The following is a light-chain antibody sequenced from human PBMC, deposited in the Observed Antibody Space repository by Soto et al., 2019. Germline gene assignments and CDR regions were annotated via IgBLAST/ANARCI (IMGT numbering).Light chain of an antibody. CDR3: QQYGSSPLYT. V-gene: IGKV3-20*01. CDR2: GAS. CDR1: QSVSSSD. J-gene: IGKJ2*01. Sequence: IVLTQAPGTLSLSPGDRATLSCRASQSVSSSDFAWYQQKAAQAPSLLIYGASSSAAGILDRFSGSGSGTDFTLTISRLEPEDCAVYYCQQYGSSPLYTFGQGTKLEI.